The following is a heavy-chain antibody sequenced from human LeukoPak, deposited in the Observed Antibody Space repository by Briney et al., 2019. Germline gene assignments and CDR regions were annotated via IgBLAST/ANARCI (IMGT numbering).Heavy chain of an antibody. CDR3: AKSRSYTVRDAFEI. J-gene: IGHJ3*02. D-gene: IGHD3-10*01. V-gene: IGHV3-23*01. Sequence: GGSLRLSCAASGFTFSNYSMHWVRQAPGRGLEWVLGISNSGGDTQYADSVKGRFTISRDNSKNTLYLQMNSLRAEDTAVYYCAKSRSYTVRDAFEIWGQGTKVTVSS. CDR1: GFTFSNYS. CDR2: ISNSGGDT.